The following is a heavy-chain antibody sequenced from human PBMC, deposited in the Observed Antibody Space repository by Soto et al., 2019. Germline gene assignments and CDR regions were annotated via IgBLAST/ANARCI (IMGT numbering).Heavy chain of an antibody. CDR3: AILTKPTAVTTAFRGGYGLDV. V-gene: IGHV4-61*01. D-gene: IGHD4-17*01. CDR2: IHSSGST. CDR1: GGSVSSGNYF. J-gene: IGHJ6*02. Sequence: QVQLQESGPGLVKPSETLFLTCTVSGGSVSSGNYFWSWIRQPPGKGLEWIGYIHSSGSTNYNPSLKSRVTISTDTSRNQFSLKLTSVTAADTAVYYCAILTKPTAVTTAFRGGYGLDVWGQGTTVTVSS.